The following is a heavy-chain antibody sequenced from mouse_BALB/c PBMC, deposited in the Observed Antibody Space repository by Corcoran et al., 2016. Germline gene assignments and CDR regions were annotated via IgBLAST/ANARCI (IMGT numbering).Heavy chain of an antibody. CDR3: ARSGGRGSFAY. Sequence: QIQLVQSAPEQKKTGETVKIYCKASGYTFTTYGMNWVKQAPGKGLKWMGWINPYNGEPTYDDDFKGRFAFSLETSASTAYLQINNLKNEDTATYFCARSGGRGSFAYLGQGTLVTVS. CDR1: GYTFTTYG. CDR2: INPYNGEP. V-gene: IGHV9-3-1*01. J-gene: IGHJ3*01. D-gene: IGHD1-1*02.